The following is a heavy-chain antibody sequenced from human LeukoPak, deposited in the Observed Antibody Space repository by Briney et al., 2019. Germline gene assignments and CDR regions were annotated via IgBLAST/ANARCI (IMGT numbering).Heavy chain of an antibody. D-gene: IGHD2-2*01. CDR3: ARDSLLPSAMGYYYMDV. Sequence: SETLSLTCTVSGGSISSYYWSWIRQPAGKGLEWIGRIYTSGSTNYNPSLKSRVTISVDTSKNQFSLKLSSVTAADTALYYCARDSLLPSAMGYYYMDVWGKGTTVTVSS. J-gene: IGHJ6*03. V-gene: IGHV4-4*07. CDR1: GGSISSYY. CDR2: IYTSGST.